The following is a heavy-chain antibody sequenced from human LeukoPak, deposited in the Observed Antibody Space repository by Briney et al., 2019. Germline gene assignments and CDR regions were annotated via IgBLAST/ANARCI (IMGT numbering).Heavy chain of an antibody. CDR1: GYTFTSYG. Sequence: ASVKVSCKASGYTFTSYGISWVRQAPGQGLEWMGWISAYNGNTNYAQKLQGRVTMTTDTSTSTAYMELRSLRSDGTAVYYCARQWLLLNCFDYWGQGTLVTVSS. CDR3: ARQWLLLNCFDY. D-gene: IGHD3-22*01. J-gene: IGHJ4*02. V-gene: IGHV1-18*01. CDR2: ISAYNGNT.